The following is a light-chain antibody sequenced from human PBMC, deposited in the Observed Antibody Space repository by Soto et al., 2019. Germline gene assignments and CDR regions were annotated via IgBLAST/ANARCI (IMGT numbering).Light chain of an antibody. CDR3: NSYTTSSTLV. CDR1: RGDVGAYNL. CDR2: AVT. Sequence: QSALTQPASVSGSPGQSITISCTGTRGDVGAYNLVSWYQQHPGKAPKLMIYAVTNRPSGISNRFSGSKSGNTSSLTISGVQAEDEADYYCNSYTTSSTLVFGTGTQRTVL. J-gene: IGLJ1*01. V-gene: IGLV2-14*02.